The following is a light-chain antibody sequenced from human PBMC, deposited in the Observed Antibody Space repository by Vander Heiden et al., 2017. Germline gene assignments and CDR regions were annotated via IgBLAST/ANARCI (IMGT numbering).Light chain of an antibody. V-gene: IGKV5-2*01. CDR1: LGLDVD. J-gene: IGKJ1*01. CDR2: EAT. CDR3: LQHDQFPLS. Sequence: TTLTQSPVFISATPGDKANIYCKASLGLDVDMNWYQQKPGEAAIFIIQEATTLGPGIPPRFSGSGYGTDFTLKINSIESEDAAYYFCLQHDQFPLSFGQGTKVEIK.